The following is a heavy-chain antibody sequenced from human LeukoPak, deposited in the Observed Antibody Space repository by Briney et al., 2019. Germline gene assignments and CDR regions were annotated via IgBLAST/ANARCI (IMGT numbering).Heavy chain of an antibody. CDR3: ARHIVSVGFDP. V-gene: IGHV3-48*01. Sequence: GGSLRLSCAASGFTFSTYSMNWVRQTPGKGLEWVSYISPSSSTIYYADSVKGRFTISRDNAKNSLYLQMNSLRGEDTAVYYCARHIVSVGFDPWGQGTLVTVSS. J-gene: IGHJ5*02. CDR1: GFTFSTYS. D-gene: IGHD5-12*01. CDR2: ISPSSSTI.